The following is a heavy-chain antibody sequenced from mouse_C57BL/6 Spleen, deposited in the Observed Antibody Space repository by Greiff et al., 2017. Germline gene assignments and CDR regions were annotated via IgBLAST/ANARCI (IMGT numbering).Heavy chain of an antibody. CDR1: GYTFTGYW. J-gene: IGHJ4*01. CDR3: AKGNDCEDYYAMDC. V-gene: IGHV1-9*01. CDR2: IFPGSGST. Sequence: VQLQQSGAELMKPGASVKLSCKATGYTFTGYWIEWVKQRPGHGLEWIGEIFPGSGSTKYNEKFKGKATFTADTPSNTAYMQLSSLTSEDSAVYYCAKGNDCEDYYAMDCRGKGTSVTVSS. D-gene: IGHD2-4*01.